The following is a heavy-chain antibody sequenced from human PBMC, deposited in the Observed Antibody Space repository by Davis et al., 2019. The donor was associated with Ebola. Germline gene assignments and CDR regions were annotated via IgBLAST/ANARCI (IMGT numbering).Heavy chain of an antibody. J-gene: IGHJ4*02. CDR1: GGSFSGYY. V-gene: IGHV4-34*01. CDR2: INHSGST. CDR3: ARVERKGIVYGDGRFDY. D-gene: IGHD4-17*01. Sequence: MPSETLSLTCAVYGGSFSGYYWSWIRQPPGKGLEWIGEINHSGSTNYNPSLKSRVTISVDKSKNQFSLKLSSVTAADTAVYYCARVERKGIVYGDGRFDYWGQGTLVTVSS.